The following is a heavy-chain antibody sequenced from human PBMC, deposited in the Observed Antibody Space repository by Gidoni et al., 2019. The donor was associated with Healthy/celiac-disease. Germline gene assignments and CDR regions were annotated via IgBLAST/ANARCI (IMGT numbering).Heavy chain of an antibody. CDR2: IYYSGST. Sequence: VQLQESGPGLVKPSETLSLTCTVSGCSISSYYWSWIRQPPGKGLEWIGYIYYSGSTNYNPSLKRRVTIAVDTSKNQFSLKLSSVTAADTAVYYCARTRGVLWFGEGWFDPWGQGTLVTVSS. CDR3: ARTRGVLWFGEGWFDP. D-gene: IGHD3-10*01. J-gene: IGHJ5*02. V-gene: IGHV4-59*01. CDR1: GCSISSYY.